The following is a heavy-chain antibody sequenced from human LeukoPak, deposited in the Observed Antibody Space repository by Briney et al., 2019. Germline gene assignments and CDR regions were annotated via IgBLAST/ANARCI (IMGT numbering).Heavy chain of an antibody. CDR2: ISGSGGST. CDR1: GFTFSSYA. CDR3: GKDDYYDRPYYFDY. V-gene: IGHV3-23*01. J-gene: IGHJ4*02. D-gene: IGHD3-22*01. Sequence: PGGSLRLSCAASGFTFSSYAMSWVRQAPGKELEWDSAISGSGGSTYYADSVKGRFTISRDNSKNTLYLQMNSLRAEDTAVYYCGKDDYYDRPYYFDYWGQGTLVTVSS.